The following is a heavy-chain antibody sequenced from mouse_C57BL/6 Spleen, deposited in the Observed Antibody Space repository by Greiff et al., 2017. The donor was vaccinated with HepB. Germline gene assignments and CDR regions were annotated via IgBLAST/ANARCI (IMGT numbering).Heavy chain of an antibody. CDR1: GFTFSSYA. J-gene: IGHJ3*01. CDR3: LRDYDGYYWFAY. D-gene: IGHD2-3*01. CDR2: ISDGGSYT. V-gene: IGHV5-4*03. Sequence: EVNVVESGGGLVKPGGSLKLSCAASGFTFSSYAMSWVRQTPEKRLEWVATISDGGSYTYYPDNVKGRFTISRDNAKNNLYLQMSHLKSEDTAMYYCLRDYDGYYWFAYWGQGTLVTVSA.